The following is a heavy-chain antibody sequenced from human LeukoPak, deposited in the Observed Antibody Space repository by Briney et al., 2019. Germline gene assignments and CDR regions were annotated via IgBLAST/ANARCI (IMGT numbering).Heavy chain of an antibody. CDR3: ARDFGGDQTYFDY. CDR1: GGSISSGDYY. Sequence: PSETLSLTCTVSGGSISSGDYYWGWIRQLPGKGLEWIGYIYYSGRTYYNPSLKSRLTISIDTSKNQFSLKLSSVTAADTAVYYCARDFGGDQTYFDYWGQGTLVTVSS. CDR2: IYYSGRT. V-gene: IGHV4-30-4*02. D-gene: IGHD2-21*02. J-gene: IGHJ4*02.